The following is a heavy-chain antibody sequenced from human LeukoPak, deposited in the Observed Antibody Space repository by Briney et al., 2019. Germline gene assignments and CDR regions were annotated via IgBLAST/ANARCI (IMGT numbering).Heavy chain of an antibody. CDR3: AREADYGGIIDY. CDR1: GYTFTSYD. D-gene: IGHD4/OR15-4a*01. Sequence: GASVKVSCKASGYTFTSYDINWVRQATGQGLEWMGWMNPNSGNTGYAQKFQGRVTMTRNTSISTAYMELSSLRSEDTAVYYCAREADYGGIIDYWGQGTLVTVSS. J-gene: IGHJ4*02. V-gene: IGHV1-8*01. CDR2: MNPNSGNT.